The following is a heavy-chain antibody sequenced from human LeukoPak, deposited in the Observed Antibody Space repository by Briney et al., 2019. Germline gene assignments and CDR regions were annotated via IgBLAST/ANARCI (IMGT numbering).Heavy chain of an antibody. V-gene: IGHV3-48*02. CDR1: GFPLSSFN. D-gene: IGHD3-16*01. CDR3: ARDYVQDY. Sequence: GGSLRLSRAASGFPLSSFNMNWVRPASGKGLEWVPHISSSSSTIYYADSVKGRFTISRDNAKNSLYLQMNSLRDEDTAVYYCARDYVQDYWGQGTLVTVSS. J-gene: IGHJ4*02. CDR2: ISSSSSTI.